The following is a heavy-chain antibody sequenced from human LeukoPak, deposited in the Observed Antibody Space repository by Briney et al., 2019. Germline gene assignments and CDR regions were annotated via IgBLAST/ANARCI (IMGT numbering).Heavy chain of an antibody. Sequence: GRSLRLSCTASGFTFGHYAMSWVRQAPGKGLEWVGFIRSKGYGGTTEYAASVKGRFTISRDDSKSIAYLQMNSLKTEDTAVYYCTTTGTHFQHWGQGTLVTVSS. D-gene: IGHD3-9*01. J-gene: IGHJ1*01. CDR2: IRSKGYGGTT. CDR1: GFTFGHYA. V-gene: IGHV3-49*04. CDR3: TTTGTHFQH.